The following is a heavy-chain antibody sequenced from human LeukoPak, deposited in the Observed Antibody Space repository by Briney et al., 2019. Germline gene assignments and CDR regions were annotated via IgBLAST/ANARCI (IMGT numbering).Heavy chain of an antibody. CDR2: ITDDGTT. CDR1: GFTFSSAW. Sequence: GGSLRLSCGASGFTFSSAWMHWVRQAPGTGLVWVSRITDDGTTTYADSVKGRFTISRDNAKNTLYLQMNSLRAEDTAVYYCVRDRVGPDYWGRGTLVTVSS. J-gene: IGHJ4*02. V-gene: IGHV3-74*03. CDR3: VRDRVGPDY. D-gene: IGHD1-26*01.